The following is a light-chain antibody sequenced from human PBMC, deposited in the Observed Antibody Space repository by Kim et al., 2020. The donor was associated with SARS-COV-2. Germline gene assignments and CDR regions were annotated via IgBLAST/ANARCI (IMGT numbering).Light chain of an antibody. CDR3: SSYTSSSNVV. CDR1: SSDVGSYNR. Sequence: QSVLTQPPSVSGSPGQSVTISCTGTSSDVGSYNRVSWYQQPPGTAPKLMIHEVCNRPSGVPDRFCGSKSGNTASLTISGLQAEDEAAYYCSSYTSSSNVVFGGGTQLTVL. CDR2: EVC. J-gene: IGLJ2*01. V-gene: IGLV2-18*02.